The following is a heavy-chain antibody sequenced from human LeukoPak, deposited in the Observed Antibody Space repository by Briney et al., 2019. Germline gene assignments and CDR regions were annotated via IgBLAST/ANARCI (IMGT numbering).Heavy chain of an antibody. D-gene: IGHD6-6*01. Sequence: GGSLRLSCAASGFTFSSSEMNWVRQAPGKGLEWISYIDSGGSTKYYADSVKGRFTVSRDNAKNSLSLQMNSLRAEDTAVYYCATVGRSTRPGYWGQGTLVTVSS. V-gene: IGHV3-48*03. CDR2: IDSGGSTK. CDR3: ATVGRSTRPGY. CDR1: GFTFSSSE. J-gene: IGHJ4*02.